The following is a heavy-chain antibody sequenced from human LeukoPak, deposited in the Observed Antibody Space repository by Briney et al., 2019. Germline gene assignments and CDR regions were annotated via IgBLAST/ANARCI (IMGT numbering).Heavy chain of an antibody. V-gene: IGHV4-4*07. D-gene: IGHD2-15*01. CDR2: IYTSGST. CDR1: GGTLSSYY. Sequence: SETLSLTCTVSGGTLSSYYWSWLRQPAGKGLEWIGRIYTSGSTNYNPSLKSRVTMSVDTSKNQFSLKLSSVTAADTAVYYCARDRVSGRGSSPPPLYYYYYGMDVWGQGTTVTVSS. CDR3: ARDRVSGRGSSPPPLYYYYYGMDV. J-gene: IGHJ6*02.